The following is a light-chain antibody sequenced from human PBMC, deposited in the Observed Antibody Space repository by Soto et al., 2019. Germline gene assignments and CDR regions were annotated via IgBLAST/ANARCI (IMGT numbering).Light chain of an antibody. CDR3: QQGSNGPTIT. Sequence: EIVITQSPATLSVSPGERVTLSCRASQSVRSNLAWYQQKPGQAPRLLIYGASTRATGIPARFRGSGSRTDFTLTISGLEPDDFAVYCCQQGSNGPTITFGQRERLEI. CDR1: QSVRSN. J-gene: IGKJ5*01. CDR2: GAS. V-gene: IGKV3D-15*01.